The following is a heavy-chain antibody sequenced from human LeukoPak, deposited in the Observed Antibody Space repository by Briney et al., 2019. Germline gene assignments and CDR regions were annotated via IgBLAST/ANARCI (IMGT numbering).Heavy chain of an antibody. V-gene: IGHV3-66*01. D-gene: IGHD6-19*01. CDR1: GFTVSSNY. J-gene: IGHJ4*02. CDR3: ARGAWYTSAWPLFDY. CDR2: IYTVGST. Sequence: GGSLRLSCAASGFTVSSNYMSWVRQAPGKGLEWVSVIYTVGSTYYADSVKGRFTISRDSSKNTLYLQMNSLRAEDTAMYYCARGAWYTSAWPLFDYWGQGTLVTVSS.